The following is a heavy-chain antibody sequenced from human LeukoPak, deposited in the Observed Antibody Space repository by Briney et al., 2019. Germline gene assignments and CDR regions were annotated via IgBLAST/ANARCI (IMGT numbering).Heavy chain of an antibody. CDR2: ISWNGGNL. CDR3: VRDRLPYCSSTSCPGGH. J-gene: IGHJ1*01. V-gene: IGHV3-20*04. CDR1: GFTFSSFW. Sequence: GGSLRLSCAASGFTFSSFWMSWVRQAPGKGLEWVSGISWNGGNLGYGDSVKGRFTISRDNAKNPPFLQMNSLRDEDTALYYCVRDRLPYCSSTSCPGGHWGQGTLVTVSS. D-gene: IGHD2-2*01.